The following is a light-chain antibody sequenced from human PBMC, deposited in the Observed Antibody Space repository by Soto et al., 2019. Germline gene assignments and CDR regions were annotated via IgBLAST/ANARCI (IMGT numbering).Light chain of an antibody. V-gene: IGLV7-46*01. CDR1: TGAVTSGHY. Sequence: QSVVTQEPSLTVSPGGTVTLTCGSSTGAVTSGHYPYWFQQKPGQAPRTLIYDTSNKHSWTPARSSGSLLGGKAALTLSGAQPEDEAEYYCLLSYSGARLVVFGGGTQLTVL. CDR2: DTS. J-gene: IGLJ2*01. CDR3: LLSYSGARLVV.